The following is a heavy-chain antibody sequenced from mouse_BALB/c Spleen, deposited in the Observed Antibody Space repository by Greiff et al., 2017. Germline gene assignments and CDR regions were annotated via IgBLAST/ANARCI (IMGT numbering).Heavy chain of an antibody. CDR2: INPSTGYT. D-gene: IGHD1-1*01. J-gene: IGHJ3*01. CDR3: ARRITTVEAWFAY. Sequence: LQESGAELAKPGASVKMSCKASGYTFPSYWMHWVKQRPGQGLEWIGYINPSTGYTEYNQKFKDKATLTADKSSSTAYMQLSSLTSEDSAVYYCARRITTVEAWFAYWGQGTLVTVSA. V-gene: IGHV1-7*01. CDR1: GYTFPSYW.